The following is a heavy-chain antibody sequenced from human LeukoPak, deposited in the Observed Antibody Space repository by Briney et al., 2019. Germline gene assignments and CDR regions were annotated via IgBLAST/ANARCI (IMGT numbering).Heavy chain of an antibody. J-gene: IGHJ4*02. CDR2: IYYSGST. CDR1: GGSISSSSYY. V-gene: IGHV4-39*01. CDR3: ARAGWDSSWYYFDY. D-gene: IGHD6-13*01. Sequence: SETLSLTCTVSGGSISSSSYYWGWIRQPPGKGLEWIGSIYYSGSTYYNPSLKSRVTISVDTSKNQFSLKLSSVTAADTAVYYCARAGWDSSWYYFDYWGQGTLVTVSS.